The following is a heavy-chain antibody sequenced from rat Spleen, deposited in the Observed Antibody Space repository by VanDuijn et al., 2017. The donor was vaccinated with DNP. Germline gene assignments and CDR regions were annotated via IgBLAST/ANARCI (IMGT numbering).Heavy chain of an antibody. Sequence: EVQLVESGGGLVQPGRSLKLSCAASGFTFSDYAMAWVRQAPKKGLEWVATISYDGTRTYYRDSVKGRFTISRDNAKSPLYLQMDSLRSEDTATYYCTRYNNYYFDYWGQGVMVTVSS. CDR2: ISYDGTRT. CDR1: GFTFSDYA. D-gene: IGHD1-10*01. V-gene: IGHV5-17*01. CDR3: TRYNNYYFDY. J-gene: IGHJ2*01.